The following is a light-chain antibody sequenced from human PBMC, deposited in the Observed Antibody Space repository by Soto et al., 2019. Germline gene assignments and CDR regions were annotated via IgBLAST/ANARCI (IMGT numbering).Light chain of an antibody. CDR3: QQYGSSPFT. CDR2: DAS. J-gene: IGKJ4*01. V-gene: IGKV3D-20*01. Sequence: EIVFTQSPATLSLSPGERATLSCGASQSVSSSYLAWYQQKPGLAPRLLIYDASTRATGIPDRFSGSGSGTDFTLTISRLEPEDFAMYYCQQYGSSPFTFGGGTKVDIK. CDR1: QSVSSSY.